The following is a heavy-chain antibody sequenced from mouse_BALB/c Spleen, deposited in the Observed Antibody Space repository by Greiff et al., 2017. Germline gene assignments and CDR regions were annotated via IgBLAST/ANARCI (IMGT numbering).Heavy chain of an antibody. CDR3: ARYYYDYDGYAMDY. V-gene: IGHV1-14*01. CDR1: GYTFTSYV. Sequence: LVESGPELVKPGASVKMSCKASGYTFTSYVMHWVKQKPGQGLEWIGYINPYNDGTKYNEKFKGKATLTSDKSSSTAYMELSSLTSEDSAVYYCARYYYDYDGYAMDYWGQGTSVTVSS. J-gene: IGHJ4*01. D-gene: IGHD2-4*01. CDR2: INPYNDGT.